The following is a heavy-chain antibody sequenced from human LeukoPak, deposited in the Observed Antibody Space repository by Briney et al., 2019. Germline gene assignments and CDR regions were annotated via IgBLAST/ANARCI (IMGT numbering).Heavy chain of an antibody. V-gene: IGHV3-7*03. Sequence: GGSLRLSCAASGFTFTSYWMSWVRQAPGKGLEWVASIKQDGSEKYYVDSVKGRFTISRDNANNSLNLQMNSLRAEDTAVYYCARHPNYYDSSGYYKGFDCWGQGTLVTVSS. D-gene: IGHD3-22*01. CDR2: IKQDGSEK. CDR1: GFTFTSYW. CDR3: ARHPNYYDSSGYYKGFDC. J-gene: IGHJ4*02.